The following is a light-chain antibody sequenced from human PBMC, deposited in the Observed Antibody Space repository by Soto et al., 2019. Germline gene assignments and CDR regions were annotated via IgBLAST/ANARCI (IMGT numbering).Light chain of an antibody. CDR2: ATS. CDR1: QSISSY. J-gene: IGKJ1*01. CDR3: LQYWDYSWT. Sequence: DIQMTQSPSSLSASVGDRVTITCRASQSISSYLNWYQQKPGKAPKRLIYATSTLQSGVPSRFSGSGSGTEFTLTISSLQPEDFATYYCLQYWDYSWTFGQGTKVDI. V-gene: IGKV1-17*01.